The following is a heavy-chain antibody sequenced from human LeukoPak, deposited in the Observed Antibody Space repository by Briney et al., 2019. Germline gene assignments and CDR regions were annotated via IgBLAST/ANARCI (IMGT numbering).Heavy chain of an antibody. CDR1: GYTFTSDG. CDR3: ARVYGSGSYFP. Sequence: GASVRLSCKASGYTFTSDGISWVRQAPGQGLEWMGWISTYNGNTKYAQQLQGRVTMTTDTSTSTAYMELRSLRSDDTAVYYCARVYGSGSYFPWGQGTLPTPSS. CDR2: ISTYNGNT. V-gene: IGHV1-18*01. J-gene: IGHJ5*02. D-gene: IGHD3-10*01.